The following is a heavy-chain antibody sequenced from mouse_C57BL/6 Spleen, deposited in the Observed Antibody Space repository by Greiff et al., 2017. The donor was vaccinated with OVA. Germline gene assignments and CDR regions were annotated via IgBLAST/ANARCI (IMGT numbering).Heavy chain of an antibody. Sequence: DVQLVESGGGLVKPGGSLKLSCAASGFTFSSYAMSWVRQTPEKRLEWVATISDGGSYTYYPDNVKGRFTISRDNAKNNLYLQMSHLKSEDTAMYYCARGITTVGNYWGQGTTLTVSS. J-gene: IGHJ2*01. D-gene: IGHD1-1*01. CDR2: ISDGGSYT. V-gene: IGHV5-4*01. CDR1: GFTFSSYA. CDR3: ARGITTVGNY.